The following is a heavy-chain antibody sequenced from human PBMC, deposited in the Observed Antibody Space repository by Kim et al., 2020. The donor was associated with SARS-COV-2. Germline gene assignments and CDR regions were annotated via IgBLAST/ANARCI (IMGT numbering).Heavy chain of an antibody. J-gene: IGHJ6*02. Sequence: GGSLRLSCAASGFTFSSYSMNWVRQAPGKGLEWVSSISSSSSYIYYADSVKGRFTISRDNAKNSLYLQMNSLRAEDTAVYYCARWDGTLYYYYGMDVWGQGTTVTVSS. V-gene: IGHV3-21*01. CDR3: ARWDGTLYYYYGMDV. CDR2: ISSSSSYI. CDR1: GFTFSSYS. D-gene: IGHD1-26*01.